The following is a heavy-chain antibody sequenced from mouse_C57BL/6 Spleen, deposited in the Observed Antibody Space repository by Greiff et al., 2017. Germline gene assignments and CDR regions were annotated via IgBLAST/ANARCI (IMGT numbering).Heavy chain of an antibody. CDR1: GYTFTSYW. CDR3: AREGYDYAMDY. CDR2: INPSNGGT. J-gene: IGHJ4*01. V-gene: IGHV1-53*01. D-gene: IGHD2-2*01. Sequence: QVQLQQPGTELVKPGASVKLSCTASGYTFTSYWMHWVRQRPGQGLEWIGNINPSNGGTNYNEKFKSKVTLTVDKSSSTAYMQLSSLTSEDSAVYYCAREGYDYAMDYWGQGTSVTVSS.